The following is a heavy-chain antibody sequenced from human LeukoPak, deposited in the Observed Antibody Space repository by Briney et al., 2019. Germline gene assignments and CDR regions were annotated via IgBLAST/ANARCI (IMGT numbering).Heavy chain of an antibody. CDR1: GGSISSYY. Sequence: SETLSLTCTVSGGSISSYYWSWIRQPPGKGLGGLGNSFTVGGPTYTPSLKSGAPLSVDPPRTKFSLKLRSVTPADPAVYYCGSTNYNPSLKSRVTISVDTSKNQFSLKLSSVTAADTAVYYCARNFYYYDSSGYQYYFDYWGQGTLVTVSS. D-gene: IGHD3-10*01. CDR2: SFTVGGP. V-gene: IGHV4-4*08. CDR3: GSTNYNPSLKSRVTISVDTSKNQFSLKLSSVTAADTAVYYCARNFYYYDSSGYQYYFDY. J-gene: IGHJ4*02.